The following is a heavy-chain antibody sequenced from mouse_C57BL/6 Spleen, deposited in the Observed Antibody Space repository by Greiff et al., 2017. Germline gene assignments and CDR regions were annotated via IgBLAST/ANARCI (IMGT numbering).Heavy chain of an antibody. V-gene: IGHV1-82*01. J-gene: IGHJ4*01. CDR2: IYPGDGDT. Sequence: VKLQESGPELVKPGASVKISCKASGYAFSSSWMNWVKQRPGKGLEWIGRIYPGDGDTNYNGKFKGKATLTADKSSSTAYMQLSSLTSEDSAVYFCAREDDYYAMDYWGQGTSVTVSS. CDR1: GYAFSSSW. CDR3: AREDDYYAMDY.